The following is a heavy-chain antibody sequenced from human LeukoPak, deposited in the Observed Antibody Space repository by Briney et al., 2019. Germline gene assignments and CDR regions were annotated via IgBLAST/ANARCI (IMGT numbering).Heavy chain of an antibody. Sequence: PGGSLRLSCAASGFTFSTYDMSWVRQAPGKGLEWVSAISGSGGSTFYADSVKGRFTISRDNSKNTLYLQMNSLRAEDTAVYYCAKGGYSSSWSPDYWGQGTLVTVSS. CDR1: GFTFSTYD. V-gene: IGHV3-23*01. D-gene: IGHD6-13*01. CDR3: AKGGYSSSWSPDY. J-gene: IGHJ4*02. CDR2: ISGSGGST.